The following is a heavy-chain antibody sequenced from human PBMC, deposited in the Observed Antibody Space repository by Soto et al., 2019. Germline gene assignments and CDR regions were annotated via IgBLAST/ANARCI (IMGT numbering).Heavy chain of an antibody. CDR1: GGSISSGGYY. CDR3: ARSSLGGGSSGYSSDY. D-gene: IGHD3-22*01. J-gene: IGHJ4*02. CDR2: IYYSGNT. Sequence: QVQLQESGPGLVKPSQTLSLTCSVSGGSISSGGYYWSWVRQHPGKGLEWIGYIYYSGNTFYNPSLKSRLTLSVDTSKNQFSLKLISVTAADTAVYYCARSSLGGGSSGYSSDYWGQGTLVTVSS. V-gene: IGHV4-31*03.